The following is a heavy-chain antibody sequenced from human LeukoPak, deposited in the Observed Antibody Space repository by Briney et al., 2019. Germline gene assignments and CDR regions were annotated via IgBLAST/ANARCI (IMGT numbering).Heavy chain of an antibody. J-gene: IGHJ4*02. D-gene: IGHD5-12*01. Sequence: GGSLRLSCAASGFIVNTNYMTWVRQAPGKGLEWVSYISSSGSTMYYTDSVKGRLTISRDNAKDSLYLQMNSLRAEDTAVYYCARDPGSGYEEHFDYWGQGTLVTVSS. V-gene: IGHV3-11*01. CDR1: GFIVNTNY. CDR2: ISSSGSTM. CDR3: ARDPGSGYEEHFDY.